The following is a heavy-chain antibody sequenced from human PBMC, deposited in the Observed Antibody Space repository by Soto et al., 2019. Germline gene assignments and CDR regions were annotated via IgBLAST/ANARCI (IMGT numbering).Heavy chain of an antibody. CDR1: GGSFSGYY. Sequence: SETLSLTCAVYGGSFSGYYWSWIRQPPGKGLEWIGEINHSGSTNYNPSLKSRVTISVDTSKNQFSLKLSSVTAADTAVYYCARGLRPPTMVRGVVFDYWGQGTLVTVSS. J-gene: IGHJ4*02. V-gene: IGHV4-34*01. CDR3: ARGLRPPTMVRGVVFDY. D-gene: IGHD3-10*01. CDR2: INHSGST.